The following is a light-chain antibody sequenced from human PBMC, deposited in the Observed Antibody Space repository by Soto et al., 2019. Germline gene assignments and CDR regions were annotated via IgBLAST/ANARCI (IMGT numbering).Light chain of an antibody. CDR3: ETWDSNTWV. J-gene: IGLJ3*02. Sequence: QLVLTQSSSASASLGSSVKLTCSLSSGHSSYIIAWHQQQPGKAPRCLMKLEGIGSYNKGSGVPDRFSGSSSGADRCLTISNLHFEAEADYYCETWDSNTWVFDGGTKVTVL. CDR1: SGHSSYI. CDR2: LEGIGSY. V-gene: IGLV4-60*02.